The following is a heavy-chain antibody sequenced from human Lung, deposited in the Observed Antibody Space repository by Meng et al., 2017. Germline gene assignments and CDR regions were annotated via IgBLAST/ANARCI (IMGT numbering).Heavy chain of an antibody. Sequence: VQMVQSGSALKKPGASVKVSCKVSGYTFTTYTIHWVRQAHGRGLEGMGWISTNTGNPTYVQGFTGRFVFSLDTSVSTAYLQISSLEAADTAVYYCARGGDVDPWGQGTLVTVSS. CDR1: GYTFTTYT. J-gene: IGHJ5*02. V-gene: IGHV7-4-1*02. CDR2: ISTNTGNP. CDR3: ARGGDVDP. D-gene: IGHD3-16*01.